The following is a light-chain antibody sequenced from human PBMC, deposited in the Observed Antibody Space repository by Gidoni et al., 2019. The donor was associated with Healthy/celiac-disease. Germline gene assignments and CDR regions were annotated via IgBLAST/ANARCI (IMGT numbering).Light chain of an antibody. J-gene: IGLJ3*02. V-gene: IGLV1-51*01. CDR1: CSNIGNNY. CDR2: DNN. CDR3: GTWDSSLSVHWV. Sequence: HSVFPQPPSVSAAPGQKVTISFSGSCSNIGNNYVSWYQQLPGTAPKLLIYDNNKRPAGIPDRFSGSKSGTAATLGITGLQTWDEADYYCGTWDSSLSVHWVFGGGTKLTVL.